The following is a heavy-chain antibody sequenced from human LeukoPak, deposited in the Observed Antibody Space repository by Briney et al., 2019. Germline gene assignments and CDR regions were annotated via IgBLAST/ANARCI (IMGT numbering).Heavy chain of an antibody. D-gene: IGHD2-2*01. CDR3: AKKGCSSTSCSYIYYYMDV. V-gene: IGHV3-33*06. CDR1: AFTFSYYG. CDR2: IWANGNDE. J-gene: IGHJ6*03. Sequence: PGGSLRLSCAASAFTFSYYGMHWVRQAPGKGLEWVAVIWANGNDEYYADSVKGRFAISRDNSKNTLYLQMNSLRAEDTAVYYCAKKGCSSTSCSYIYYYMDVWGKGTTVTVSS.